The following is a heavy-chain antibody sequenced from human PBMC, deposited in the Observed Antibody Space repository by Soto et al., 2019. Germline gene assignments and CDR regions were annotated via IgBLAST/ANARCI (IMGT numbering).Heavy chain of an antibody. J-gene: IGHJ6*02. CDR2: IYYSGST. CDR3: ARAQGPRHYDFWSGYSYYGMDV. CDR1: GGSISSGGYY. V-gene: IGHV4-31*03. Sequence: PSETLSLTCTVSGGSISSGGYYWSWIRQHPGKCLEWIGYIYYSGSTYYNPSLKSRVTISVDTSKNQFSLKLSSVTAADTAVYYCARAQGPRHYDFWSGYSYYGMDVWGQGTTVTVYS. D-gene: IGHD3-3*01.